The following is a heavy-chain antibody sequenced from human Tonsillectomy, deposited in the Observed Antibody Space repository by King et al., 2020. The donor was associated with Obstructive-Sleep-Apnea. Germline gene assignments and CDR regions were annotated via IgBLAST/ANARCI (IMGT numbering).Heavy chain of an antibody. CDR2: IKSKTDGGTT. D-gene: IGHD2-2*01. CDR1: GFTFSNAW. J-gene: IGHJ6*02. V-gene: IGHV3-15*01. CDR3: TSPRVCSSTSCYENYYYYGMDV. Sequence: QLVQSGGGLVKPGGSLRLSCAASGFTFSNAWMSWVRQAPGKGLEWVGRIKSKTDGGTTDYAAPVKGRCTISIDDSKNTLYLQMNSLKTEETAVYYCTSPRVCSSTSCYENYYYYGMDVWGQGTTVTVSS.